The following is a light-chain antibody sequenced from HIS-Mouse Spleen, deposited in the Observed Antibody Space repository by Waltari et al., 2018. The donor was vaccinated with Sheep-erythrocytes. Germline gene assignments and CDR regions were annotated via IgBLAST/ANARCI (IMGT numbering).Light chain of an antibody. Sequence: QSALTQPASVSGSPGQSITISCTGTSSDVGSYNPVSWYQQHPGKAPKLMIYEGSKRPSGVSNRFSGSKSGNTASLTISGLQAEDEADYYCCSYACSSTPWVFGGGTKLTVL. V-gene: IGLV2-23*01. CDR1: SSDVGSYNP. CDR3: CSYACSSTPWV. J-gene: IGLJ3*02. CDR2: EGS.